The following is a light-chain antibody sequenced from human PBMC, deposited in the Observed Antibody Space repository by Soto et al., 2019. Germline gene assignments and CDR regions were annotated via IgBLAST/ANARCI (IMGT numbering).Light chain of an antibody. J-gene: IGKJ2*02. CDR3: QQRSNWPGT. Sequence: EIVLTQSPATLSLSPGERATLSCRASQSVSSYLAWYQQKPGQAPRLLIYDASNRATGIPARFSGSGSGTDFTLTISSLEPEDFAVYYGQQRSNWPGTFGQGTQLEIK. V-gene: IGKV3-11*01. CDR2: DAS. CDR1: QSVSSY.